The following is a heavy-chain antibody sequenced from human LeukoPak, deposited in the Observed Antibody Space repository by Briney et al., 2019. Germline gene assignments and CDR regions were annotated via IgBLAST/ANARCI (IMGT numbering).Heavy chain of an antibody. D-gene: IGHD5-24*01. V-gene: IGHV3-30*04. CDR3: ARDRDVYNPS. CDR2: ISYDGSNK. CDR1: VFTFSSYA. Sequence: GRSLRLSSAASVFTFSSYAMHWVRQAAGKGLEWVAVISYDGSNKYYADSVKGRFTISRDDSKNTLYLQMNSLRAEDTAVYYCARDRDVYNPSWRKGSLVTVSS. J-gene: IGHJ4*02.